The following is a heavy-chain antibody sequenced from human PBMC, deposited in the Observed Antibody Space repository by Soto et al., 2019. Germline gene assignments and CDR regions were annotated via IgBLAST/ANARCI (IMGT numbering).Heavy chain of an antibody. J-gene: IGHJ3*02. D-gene: IGHD3-10*01. V-gene: IGHV3-48*03. CDR2: ISSSGSTI. Sequence: EVQLVESGGGLVQPGGSLRLSCAASGFTFSSYAMNWVRQAPGKGLEWVSYISSSGSTIYYADSVKGRFTISRDNAKNSLYLQMNSLRAEDTAVYYCARDVGLLWFGELPHGAFDIWGQGTMVTVSS. CDR1: GFTFSSYA. CDR3: ARDVGLLWFGELPHGAFDI.